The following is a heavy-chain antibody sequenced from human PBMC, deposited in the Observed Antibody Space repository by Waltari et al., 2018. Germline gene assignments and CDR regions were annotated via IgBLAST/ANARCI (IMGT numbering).Heavy chain of an antibody. J-gene: IGHJ4*02. D-gene: IGHD6-19*01. CDR1: GYTFTGYY. V-gene: IGHV1-2*02. Sequence: QVQLVQSGAEVKKPGASVKVSCKASGYTFTGYYMHWVRQAPGQGLEWMGWINPNRGGTNYAQKFQGRVTMTRDTSISTAYMELSRLRSDDTAVYYCARSRAVAGSAFDYWGQGTLVTVSS. CDR2: INPNRGGT. CDR3: ARSRAVAGSAFDY.